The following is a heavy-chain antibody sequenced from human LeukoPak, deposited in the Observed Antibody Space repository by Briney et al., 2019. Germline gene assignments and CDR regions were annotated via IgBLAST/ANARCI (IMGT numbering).Heavy chain of an antibody. D-gene: IGHD2-8*02. Sequence: SETLSLTCTVSGYSISSGYYWAWIRQPPGKGLEWIGAIYHSDSTYYNPSLKSRVAISVDTSKNQFSLKLNSVTAADTAVYYCARFERSTGCYWGQGTLVTVSS. J-gene: IGHJ4*02. CDR1: GYSISSGYY. CDR2: IYHSDST. V-gene: IGHV4-38-2*02. CDR3: ARFERSTGCY.